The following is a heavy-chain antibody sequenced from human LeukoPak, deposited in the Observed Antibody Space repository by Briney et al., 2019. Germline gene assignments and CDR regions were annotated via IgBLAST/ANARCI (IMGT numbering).Heavy chain of an antibody. Sequence: SVKVSCKASGGTFSSYAISWVRQAPGQGLEWMGRIIPILGIANYAQKFQGRVTITADKSTSTAYMELSSPRSEDTAVYYCARDRRFGDSPAFNWFDPWGQGTLVTVSS. CDR1: GGTFSSYA. CDR2: IIPILGIA. CDR3: ARDRRFGDSPAFNWFDP. J-gene: IGHJ5*02. V-gene: IGHV1-69*04. D-gene: IGHD3-10*01.